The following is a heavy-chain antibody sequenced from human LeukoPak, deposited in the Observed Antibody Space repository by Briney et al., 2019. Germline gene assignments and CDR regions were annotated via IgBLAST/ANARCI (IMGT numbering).Heavy chain of an antibody. CDR2: ISSSSSYI. Sequence: GGSLGLSCAASGFTFSSYSMNWVRQAPGKGLEWVSSISSSSSYIYYADSVKGRFTISRDNAKNSLYLQMNSLRAEDTAVYYCARDSSSGFDYWGQGTLVTVSS. CDR1: GFTFSSYS. CDR3: ARDSSSGFDY. D-gene: IGHD6-6*01. V-gene: IGHV3-21*01. J-gene: IGHJ4*02.